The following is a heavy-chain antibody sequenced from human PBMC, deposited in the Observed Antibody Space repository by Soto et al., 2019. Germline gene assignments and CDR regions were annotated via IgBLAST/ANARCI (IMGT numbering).Heavy chain of an antibody. V-gene: IGHV1-18*01. CDR1: GYTFTSYG. Sequence: ASVKVSCKASGYTFTSYGISCVRQAPGQGLEWMGWISAYNGNTNYAQKFQGRVTMTTDTSTSTAYMELRSLRSDDTAVYYCARVVADYYFEYWGQGTLVTLSS. D-gene: IGHD2-21*01. J-gene: IGHJ4*02. CDR2: ISAYNGNT. CDR3: ARVVADYYFEY.